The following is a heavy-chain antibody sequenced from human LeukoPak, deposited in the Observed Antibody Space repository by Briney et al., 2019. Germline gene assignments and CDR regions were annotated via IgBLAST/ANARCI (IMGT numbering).Heavy chain of an antibody. CDR3: ARVARGYPDS. V-gene: IGHV3-7*04. Sequence: GGSLRLSCTTSGFTFTTYWMSWVRQAPGKGLEWVTQIQQDGDEKHSVDSVKGRFTISRDNAKNSLYLQMNSLRAEDTAVYYCARVARGYPDSWGQGTLVTVSS. J-gene: IGHJ4*02. CDR2: IQQDGDEK. CDR1: GFTFTTYW. D-gene: IGHD3-3*01.